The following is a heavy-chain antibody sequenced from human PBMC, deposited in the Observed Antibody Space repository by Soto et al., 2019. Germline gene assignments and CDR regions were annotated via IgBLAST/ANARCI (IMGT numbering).Heavy chain of an antibody. CDR1: GYTFTSYD. CDR3: ARKGGIAVAGTTHAFDI. CDR2: MNPNSGNT. D-gene: IGHD6-19*01. Sequence: ASVKVSCKASGYTFTSYDINWVRQATGQGLEWMGWMNPNSGNTGYAQKFQGRVTMTRNTSISTAYMELSSLRSEDTAVYYCARKGGIAVAGTTHAFDIWGQGTMVTVSS. V-gene: IGHV1-8*01. J-gene: IGHJ3*02.